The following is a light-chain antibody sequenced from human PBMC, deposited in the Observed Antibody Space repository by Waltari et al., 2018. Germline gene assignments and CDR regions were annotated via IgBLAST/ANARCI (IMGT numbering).Light chain of an antibody. CDR3: QQYDISPLT. CDR2: AAS. Sequence: EILLTQPPAPLPFSPGERPTPPCRASQTVRTTYLAWYQQKPGQAPTLLIYAASSRATGIPDRFSGSGSGTDFSLTISSLEPEDFAVYYCQQYDISPLTFGGGTKVEIK. CDR1: QTVRTTY. V-gene: IGKV3-20*01. J-gene: IGKJ4*01.